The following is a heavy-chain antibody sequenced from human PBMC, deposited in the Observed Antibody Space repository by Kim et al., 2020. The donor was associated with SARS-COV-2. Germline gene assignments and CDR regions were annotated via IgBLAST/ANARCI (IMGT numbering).Heavy chain of an antibody. V-gene: IGHV3-30*18. CDR1: GFTFSSYG. Sequence: GGSLRLSCAASGFTFSSYGMHWVRQAPGKGLEWVAVISYDGSNKYYADSVKGRFTISRDNSKNTLYLQMNSLRAEDTAVYYCAKDLDYYDSSGLADYWGQGTLVTVSS. CDR2: ISYDGSNK. CDR3: AKDLDYYDSSGLADY. D-gene: IGHD3-22*01. J-gene: IGHJ4*02.